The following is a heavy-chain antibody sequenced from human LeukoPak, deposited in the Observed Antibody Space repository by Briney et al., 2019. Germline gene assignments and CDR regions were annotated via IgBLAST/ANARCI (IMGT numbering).Heavy chain of an antibody. CDR2: IYYSGST. CDR1: GGSISSYY. V-gene: IGHV4-59*01. CDR3: ARVDYGASKGYYFDY. D-gene: IGHD4-17*01. J-gene: IGHJ4*02. Sequence: SETLSLTCTVSGGSISSYYWSWIRQPPGKGLEWIGYIYYSGSTNYNPSLKSRVTISVDTSKNQFSLKLSSVTAADTAVYYCARVDYGASKGYYFDYWGQGTLVTVSS.